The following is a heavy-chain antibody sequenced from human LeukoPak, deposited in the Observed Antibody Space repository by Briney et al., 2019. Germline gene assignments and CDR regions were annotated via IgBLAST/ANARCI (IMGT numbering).Heavy chain of an antibody. J-gene: IGHJ4*02. Sequence: PGGSLRLSCAASGFTFSSYSMNWVRQAPGKGLEWVSSISSSSSYIYYADSVKGRFTISRDNARNSLYLQMNSLRAEDTAVYYCARVGQWLDIYYFDYWGQGTLVTVSS. CDR3: ARVGQWLDIYYFDY. CDR1: GFTFSSYS. D-gene: IGHD6-19*01. CDR2: ISSSSSYI. V-gene: IGHV3-21*01.